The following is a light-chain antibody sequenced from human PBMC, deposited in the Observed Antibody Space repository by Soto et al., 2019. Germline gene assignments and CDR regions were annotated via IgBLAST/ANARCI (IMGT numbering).Light chain of an antibody. CDR1: QSLLHSNGYNY. CDR2: LGS. J-gene: IGKJ1*01. Sequence: DIVMTQSPLSLPVTPGEPASISCRSSQSLLHSNGYNYLDWYLQEPGQSPQLLIYLGSNRASGVTDRFSGSGSGTDFTLKISRVEAEDVGVYYCMQPLQSWTFGQGTKVEIK. V-gene: IGKV2-28*01. CDR3: MQPLQSWT.